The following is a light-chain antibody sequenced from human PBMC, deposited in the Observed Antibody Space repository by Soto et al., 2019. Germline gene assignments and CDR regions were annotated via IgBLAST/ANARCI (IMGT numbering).Light chain of an antibody. CDR1: QVISIH. V-gene: IGKV1-39*01. Sequence: DIQMTQSPSSLSASVGDRVTITCRARQVISIHLNWYQQKPGKAPELLIYSASRLQSGVPSRFSGSGSGTDFTLTISSLQPEDFATFYWQQSYTSPPLTFGGGTKVEIK. J-gene: IGKJ4*01. CDR2: SAS. CDR3: QQSYTSPPLT.